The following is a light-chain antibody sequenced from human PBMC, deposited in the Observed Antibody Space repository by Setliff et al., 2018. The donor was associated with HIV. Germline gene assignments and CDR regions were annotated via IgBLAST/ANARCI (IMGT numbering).Light chain of an antibody. J-gene: IGLJ3*02. Sequence: QSALAQPRSVSGSPGQSVTISCIGTSSDVGNSNLVSWYQHRPGKAPKLILYNVSKGPSGVPDRFSGSKSGNTASLTISGLQAEDEADYYCCSHAGSYTWGFGGGTKVTVL. V-gene: IGLV2-11*01. CDR1: SSDVGNSNL. CDR2: NVS. CDR3: CSHAGSYTWG.